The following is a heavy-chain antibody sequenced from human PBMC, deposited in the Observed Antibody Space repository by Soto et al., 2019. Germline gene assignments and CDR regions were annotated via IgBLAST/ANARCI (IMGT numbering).Heavy chain of an antibody. Sequence: PSETLSLTCTVSGGSISSYYWSWTRQPPGKGLEWIGYIYYSGSTNYNPSLKSRVTISVDTSKNQFSLKLSSVTAADTAVYYCARHVLSYGDYRNYYYMDVWGKGTTVTVSS. D-gene: IGHD4-17*01. CDR3: ARHVLSYGDYRNYYYMDV. J-gene: IGHJ6*03. CDR1: GGSISSYY. V-gene: IGHV4-59*08. CDR2: IYYSGST.